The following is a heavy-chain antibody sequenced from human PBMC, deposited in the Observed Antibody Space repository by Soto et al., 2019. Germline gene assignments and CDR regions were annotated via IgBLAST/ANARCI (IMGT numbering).Heavy chain of an antibody. CDR2: ISYGGDNK. J-gene: IGHJ4*02. D-gene: IGHD6-13*01. V-gene: IGHV3-30*09. CDR1: GFIFSDYA. Sequence: QVQLVESGGGVVQPGRSLRLSCAASGFIFSDYAMHWVRQAPGKGLEWVAVISYGGDNKYYADSVRGRFAISRDNLKNTLDLQMNSLNPEDTAVYHCAKARHSTSWYGLEADFWGQVTLVTVSS. CDR3: AKARHSTSWYGLEADF.